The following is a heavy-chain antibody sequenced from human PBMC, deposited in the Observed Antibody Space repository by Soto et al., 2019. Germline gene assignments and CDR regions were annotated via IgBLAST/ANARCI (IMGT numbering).Heavy chain of an antibody. D-gene: IGHD1-26*01. CDR3: ARDLVEWESRGAPFDP. CDR2: ISSSSSYI. CDR1: GFTFSSYS. Sequence: GGSLRLSCAASGFTFSSYSMNWVRQAPGKGLEWVSSISSSSSYIYYADSVKGRFTISRDNAKNSLYLQMNSLRAEDTAVYYCARDLVEWESRGAPFDPWGQGTLVTV. V-gene: IGHV3-21*01. J-gene: IGHJ5*02.